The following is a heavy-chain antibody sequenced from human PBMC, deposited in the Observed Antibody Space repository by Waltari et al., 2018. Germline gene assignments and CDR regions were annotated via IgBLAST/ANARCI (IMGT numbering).Heavy chain of an antibody. CDR2: IIPIFGTA. CDR1: GGTFSSYV. V-gene: IGHV1-69*05. D-gene: IGHD1-26*01. CDR3: ARALSGSYFDY. Sequence: QVQLVQSGAEVKKPGSSVKVACKDSGGTFSSYVISWVRQAPGQGVEWMGGIIPIFGTANYAQKFQGRVTITTDESTSTAYMELSSLRSEDTAVYYCARALSGSYFDYWGQGTLVTVSS. J-gene: IGHJ4*02.